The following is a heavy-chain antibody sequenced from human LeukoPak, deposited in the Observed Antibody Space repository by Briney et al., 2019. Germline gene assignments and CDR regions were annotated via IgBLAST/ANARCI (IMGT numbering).Heavy chain of an antibody. D-gene: IGHD3-3*02. J-gene: IGHJ3*02. V-gene: IGHV3-53*05. CDR3: AREISRTGAFDI. Sequence: GGSLKLSCAASGFTVSSNYWTWVRQAPGKGLEWVSVIYSGGSTYYADSVKGRFTISRDNSKNTLYLQMNSLRAEDTAVYYCAREISRTGAFDIWGQGTMVTVSS. CDR2: IYSGGST. CDR1: GFTVSSNY.